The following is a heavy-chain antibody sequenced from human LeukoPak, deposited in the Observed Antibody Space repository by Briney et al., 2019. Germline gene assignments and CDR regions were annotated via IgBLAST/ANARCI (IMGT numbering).Heavy chain of an antibody. V-gene: IGHV3-23*01. CDR2: ISGSGGTT. J-gene: IGHJ4*02. CDR3: AKDSANSSGWPN. Sequence: GGSLRLSCAASGFTFSSYAMSWVRQAPGKGLEWVSAISGSGGTTYYADSVKGRFTISRDNSKNTLYLHMNSLRAEDTAVYYCAKDSANSSGWPNWGQGTLVTVSS. CDR1: GFTFSSYA. D-gene: IGHD6-19*01.